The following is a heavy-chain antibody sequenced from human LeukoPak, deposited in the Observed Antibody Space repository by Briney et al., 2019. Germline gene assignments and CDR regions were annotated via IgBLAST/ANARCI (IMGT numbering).Heavy chain of an antibody. Sequence: SETLSLTCTVSGGSISSYYWSWIRQPAGKGLEWIGRIYTSGSTNYNPSHKSRVTMSVDTSKNQFSLKLSSVTAADTAVYYCAGSQITMIVVVTNAHFDYWGQGTLVTVSS. CDR3: AGSQITMIVVVTNAHFDY. CDR2: IYTSGST. CDR1: GGSISSYY. D-gene: IGHD3-22*01. V-gene: IGHV4-4*07. J-gene: IGHJ4*02.